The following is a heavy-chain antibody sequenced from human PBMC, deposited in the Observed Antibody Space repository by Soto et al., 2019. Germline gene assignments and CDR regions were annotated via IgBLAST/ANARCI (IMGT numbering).Heavy chain of an antibody. J-gene: IGHJ6*02. CDR3: ARGASYGMDV. D-gene: IGHD3-16*01. CDR2: IYYSGST. V-gene: IGHV4-30-4*01. CDR1: GGSISSGDYY. Sequence: SETLSLTCTVSGGSISSGDYYWSWIRQPPGKGLESIGYIYYSGSTYYNPSLKSRVTISVDTSKNQFSLKLSSVTAADTAVYYCARGASYGMDVWGQGTTVTVSS.